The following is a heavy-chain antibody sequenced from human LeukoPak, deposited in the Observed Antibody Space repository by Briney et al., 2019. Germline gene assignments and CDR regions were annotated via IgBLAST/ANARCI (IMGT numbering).Heavy chain of an antibody. D-gene: IGHD5-18*01. J-gene: IGHJ3*02. Sequence: ASVKVSCKASGYTFTSYDINWVRQATGQGLEWMGWMNPNSGNTGYAQKFQGRVTMTRNTSISTAYMELSSLRSEDTAVYYCARVRGYSYGYGSIDAFAIWGQGTMITVSS. CDR1: GYTFTSYD. V-gene: IGHV1-8*01. CDR3: ARVRGYSYGYGSIDAFAI. CDR2: MNPNSGNT.